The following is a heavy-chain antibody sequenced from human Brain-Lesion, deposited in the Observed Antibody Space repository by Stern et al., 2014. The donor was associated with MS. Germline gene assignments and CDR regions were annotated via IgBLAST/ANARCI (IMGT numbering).Heavy chain of an antibody. CDR1: GFTFNSYS. J-gene: IGHJ6*02. Sequence: EVQLVESGGGLVKPGGSLRLSCEASGFTFNSYSMNWVRQAPGKGLEWVSSISVGTDYTYYADSVKGRFPISRDNAKNSLFLQMNTLRAEDTGVYYCARVDCSGTNCFYYYYGMDVWGQGTTVTVSS. CDR3: ARVDCSGTNCFYYYYGMDV. V-gene: IGHV3-21*01. CDR2: ISVGTDYT. D-gene: IGHD2-2*01.